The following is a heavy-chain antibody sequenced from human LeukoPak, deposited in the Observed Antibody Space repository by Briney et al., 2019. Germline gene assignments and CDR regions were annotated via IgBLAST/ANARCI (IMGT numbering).Heavy chain of an antibody. V-gene: IGHV4-4*07. D-gene: IGHD3-22*01. CDR3: ARERGYYDSSGSLVVYFQH. CDR2: IYTSGST. Sequence: PSETLSLTCTVSGGSISSYYWSWIRQPAGKGLEWIGRIYTSGSTNYNPSLKSRVTMSVDTSKNQFSLKLSSVTAADTAVYYCARERGYYDSSGSLVVYFQHWGQGTLVTVSS. J-gene: IGHJ1*01. CDR1: GGSISSYY.